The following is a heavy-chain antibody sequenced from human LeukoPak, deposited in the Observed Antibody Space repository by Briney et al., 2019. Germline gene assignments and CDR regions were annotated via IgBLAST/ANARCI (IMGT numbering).Heavy chain of an antibody. Sequence: PTETLSLTCTVSGGSISSGGYYWTWIRQHPGKGLEWIVYIYYSGSTYYNPSLKSRVTISVDTSKNQFSLKLSSVTAADTAVYYCARHVHYYDTSGYYSIPDFWGQGTLVT. CDR2: IYYSGST. CDR3: ARHVHYYDTSGYYSIPDF. V-gene: IGHV4-31*03. D-gene: IGHD3-22*01. J-gene: IGHJ4*02. CDR1: GGSISSGGYY.